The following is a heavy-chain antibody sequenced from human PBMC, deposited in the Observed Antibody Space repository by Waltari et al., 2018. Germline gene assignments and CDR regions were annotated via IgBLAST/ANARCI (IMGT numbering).Heavy chain of an antibody. V-gene: IGHV3-23*01. CDR2: VDNSGGRT. D-gene: IGHD6-19*01. J-gene: IGHJ4*02. CDR3: TKDRQSIQFEY. CDR1: GFTFSTYA. Sequence: EVQLLESGGGLVQPGESLSLSCAASGFTFSTYAMNWVRQAPGKGREWVSTVDNSGGRTFYAASVQGRFTISRDNLRNTVYLQMNSLRAEDTALYYCTKDRQSIQFEYWGQGILVTVSS.